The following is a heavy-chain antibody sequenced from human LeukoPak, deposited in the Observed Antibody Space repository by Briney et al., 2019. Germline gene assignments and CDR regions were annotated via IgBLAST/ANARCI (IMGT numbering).Heavy chain of an antibody. D-gene: IGHD2-15*01. CDR3: ARDLRAGYCSGGSCDMDV. Sequence: ASVKVSCKASGGTFSSYAISWVRQAPGQGLEWMGRIIPILGIANYAQKFQGRVTITADKSTSTAYMELSSLRSEDTAVYYCARDLRAGYCSGGSCDMDVWGQGTTVTVSS. V-gene: IGHV1-69*04. J-gene: IGHJ6*02. CDR1: GGTFSSYA. CDR2: IIPILGIA.